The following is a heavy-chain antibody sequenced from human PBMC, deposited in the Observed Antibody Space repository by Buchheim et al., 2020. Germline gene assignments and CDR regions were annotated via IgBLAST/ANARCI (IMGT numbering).Heavy chain of an antibody. CDR2: ISSSGSST. J-gene: IGHJ6*02. CDR3: AKAYYYGSSGYSLYDYYGMDV. D-gene: IGHD3-22*01. CDR1: GFTFSSYG. Sequence: EVHLLESGGGLLQPGGSLRLSCAASGFTFSSYGMSWVRQAPGKGLEWVSGISSSGSSTYYADSVKGRFTISRANSKNTLYLQMNSLRAEDTAIYYCAKAYYYGSSGYSLYDYYGMDVWGQGTT. V-gene: IGHV3-23*01.